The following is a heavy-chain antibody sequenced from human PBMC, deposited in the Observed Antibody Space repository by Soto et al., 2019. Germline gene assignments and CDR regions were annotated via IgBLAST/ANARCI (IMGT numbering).Heavy chain of an antibody. CDR2: IIPILGIA. Sequence: QVQLVQSGAEVKKPGSSVKVSCKASGGTFSSYTISWVRQAPGQGREWMGRIIPILGIANYAQKFQGRVTSTADNATSTAYMELSSLRSEDTAVDYCARGIAARPGWFDPWGQGTLVTVSS. J-gene: IGHJ5*02. D-gene: IGHD6-6*01. CDR1: GGTFSSYT. CDR3: ARGIAARPGWFDP. V-gene: IGHV1-69*02.